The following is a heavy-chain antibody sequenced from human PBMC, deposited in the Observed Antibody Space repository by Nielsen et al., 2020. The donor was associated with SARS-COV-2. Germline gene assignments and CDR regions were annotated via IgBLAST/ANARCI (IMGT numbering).Heavy chain of an antibody. J-gene: IGHJ4*02. CDR2: ISSSSSYI. V-gene: IGHV3-21*04. D-gene: IGHD6-6*01. CDR1: GFTFSSYS. CDR3: AKDFRLATRPGPYSFDS. Sequence: GESLKISCAASGFTFSSYSMNWVRQAPGKGLEWVSSISSSSSYIYYADSVKGRFTISRDDNRNAIFLQMNSLRAEDTAIYYCAKDFRLATRPGPYSFDSWGQGTLVTVSS.